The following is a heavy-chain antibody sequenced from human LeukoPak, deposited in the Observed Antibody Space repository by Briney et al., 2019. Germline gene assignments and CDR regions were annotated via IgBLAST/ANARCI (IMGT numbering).Heavy chain of an antibody. D-gene: IGHD6-13*01. CDR1: GGSISSYY. V-gene: IGHV4-4*09. J-gene: IGHJ5*01. CDR2: IYTSEKT. Sequence: SETLSLTCTVSGGSISSYYWAWIRQPPGKGLEWIGYIYTSEKTNYNPSLKSRVTISVDTSKNQFSLKLSSVIAADTAVYYCARQWYSSSWFDSWGQGTLVTVSS. CDR3: ARQWYSSSWFDS.